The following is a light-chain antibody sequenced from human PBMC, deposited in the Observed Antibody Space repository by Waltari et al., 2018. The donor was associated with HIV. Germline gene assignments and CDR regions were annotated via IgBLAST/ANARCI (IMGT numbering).Light chain of an antibody. J-gene: IGLJ2*01. CDR3: QAWANSVVV. Sequence: SYELTQPPSLSVSPGQTATISCSGDTLGEKYASWYQQRPGQSPVMVIYEVTKRPSGIPERFSGSNSGNTATLTITGTQTIDEGDYYCQAWANSVVVFGGGTKLTVL. V-gene: IGLV3-1*01. CDR2: EVT. CDR1: TLGEKY.